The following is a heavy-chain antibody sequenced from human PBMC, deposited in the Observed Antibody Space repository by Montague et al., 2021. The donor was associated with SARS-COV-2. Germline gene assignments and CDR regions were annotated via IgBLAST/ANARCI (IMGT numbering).Heavy chain of an antibody. CDR1: GGSISSYY. V-gene: IGHV4-59*01. CDR2: IYYSGST. J-gene: IGHJ4*02. CDR3: ARGGGSGYRYYFDY. Sequence: SETLSLTCTLSGGSISSYYWNWIRQPPGKGLEWIGYIYYSGSTNXNPSRKSRVTISVDTSKNQFSLKLRSVTAADTAVYYCARGGGSGYRYYFDYWGQGSLVTVSS. D-gene: IGHD3-22*01.